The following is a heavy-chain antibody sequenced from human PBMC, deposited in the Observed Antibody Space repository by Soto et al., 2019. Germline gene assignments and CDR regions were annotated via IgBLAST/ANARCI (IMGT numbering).Heavy chain of an antibody. Sequence: SETLSLTCTVSGGSISSSSYYWGWIRQPPGKGLEWIGSIYYSGSTYYNPSLKSRVTISVDTSKNQFSLKLSSVTAADTAVYYCARASLGYSSSWYIWFDPWGQGTLVTVS. CDR2: IYYSGST. V-gene: IGHV4-39*01. D-gene: IGHD6-13*01. J-gene: IGHJ5*02. CDR3: ARASLGYSSSWYIWFDP. CDR1: GGSISSSSYY.